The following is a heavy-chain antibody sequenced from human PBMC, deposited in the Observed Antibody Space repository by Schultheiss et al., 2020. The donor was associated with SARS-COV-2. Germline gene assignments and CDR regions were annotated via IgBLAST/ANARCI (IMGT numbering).Heavy chain of an antibody. CDR2: IYSGGST. CDR3: AKAKGGCLDPFDY. D-gene: IGHD3/OR15-3a*01. V-gene: IGHV3-66*01. CDR1: GFTVSSNY. J-gene: IGHJ4*02. Sequence: GGSLRLSCAASGFTVSSNYMSWVRQAPGKGLEWVSVIYSGGSTYYADSVKGRFTISRDNSKNTLYLQMNSLRAEDTAVYYCAKAKGGCLDPFDYWGQGTLVTVSS.